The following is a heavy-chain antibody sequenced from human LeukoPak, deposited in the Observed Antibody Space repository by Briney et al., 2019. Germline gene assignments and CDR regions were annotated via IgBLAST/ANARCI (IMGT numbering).Heavy chain of an antibody. D-gene: IGHD3-10*01. CDR2: ISSSSSYI. CDR1: GFTFSSYS. Sequence: GGSLRLSCAASGFTFSSYSMNWVRQAPGKGLEWVSSISSSSSYIYYADSVKGRFTISRDNAKNSLYLQMNSLRAEDTAVYYCASFFYGSGSYYNEYYFDYWGQGTLVTVSS. J-gene: IGHJ4*02. V-gene: IGHV3-21*01. CDR3: ASFFYGSGSYYNEYYFDY.